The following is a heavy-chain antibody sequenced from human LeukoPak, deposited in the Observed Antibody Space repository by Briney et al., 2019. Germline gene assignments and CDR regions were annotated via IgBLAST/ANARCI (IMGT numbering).Heavy chain of an antibody. CDR2: IKPDGSEK. CDR1: GLIFSKYW. J-gene: IGHJ4*02. Sequence: GGSLRLSCAASGLIFSKYWMTWVRQAPGKGLEWVASIKPDGSEKYYLDSVKGRFTISRDNAKNALYLQMNSLRAEDTAVYYCAKDLHYGSADYWGQGTLVTVSS. V-gene: IGHV3-7*01. CDR3: AKDLHYGSADY. D-gene: IGHD3-10*01.